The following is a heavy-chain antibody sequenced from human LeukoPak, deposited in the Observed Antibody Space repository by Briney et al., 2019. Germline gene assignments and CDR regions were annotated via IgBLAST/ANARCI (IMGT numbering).Heavy chain of an antibody. Sequence: SVKVSCKASGGTFGSYAISWVRQAPGQGLEWMGGIIPIFGTANYAQKFQGRVTITADESTSTAYMELSSLRSEDTAVYYCARDQWDYYDSSGFAYWGQGTLVTVSS. CDR2: IIPIFGTA. J-gene: IGHJ4*02. CDR1: GGTFGSYA. V-gene: IGHV1-69*13. CDR3: ARDQWDYYDSSGFAY. D-gene: IGHD3-22*01.